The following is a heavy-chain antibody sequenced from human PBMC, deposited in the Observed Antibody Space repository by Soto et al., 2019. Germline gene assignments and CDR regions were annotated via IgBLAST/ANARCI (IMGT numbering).Heavy chain of an antibody. CDR1: GFTFSSYW. V-gene: IGHV3-7*01. CDR2: IKQDGSEK. CDR3: ARVVRTGTTVYYYYYMDV. D-gene: IGHD1-7*01. Sequence: GGSLRLSCAASGFTFSSYWMSWVRQAPGKGLEWVANIKQDGSEKYYVDSVKGPFTISRDNAKNSLYLQMDSLRAEDTAVYYCARVVRTGTTVYYYYYMDVWGKGTKVTVSS. J-gene: IGHJ6*03.